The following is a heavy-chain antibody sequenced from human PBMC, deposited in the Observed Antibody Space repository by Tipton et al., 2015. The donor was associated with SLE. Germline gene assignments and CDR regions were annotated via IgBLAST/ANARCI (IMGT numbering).Heavy chain of an antibody. Sequence: TLSLTCTVSGVSISSGAYYWTWIRQHPGKGLEWIGFTSNGGDTFYNPSLKSRASISVDTSENHFSLKLSSVTAADTAVYFCARDSGTYYYFDYWGQGALVTVSS. CDR2: TSNGGDT. CDR3: ARDSGTYYYFDY. V-gene: IGHV4-31*03. D-gene: IGHD1-26*01. J-gene: IGHJ4*02. CDR1: GVSISSGAYY.